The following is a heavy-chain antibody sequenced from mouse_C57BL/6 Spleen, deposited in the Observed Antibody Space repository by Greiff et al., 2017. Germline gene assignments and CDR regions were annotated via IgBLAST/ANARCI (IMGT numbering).Heavy chain of an antibody. D-gene: IGHD2-3*01. CDR1: GYTFTDYN. J-gene: IGHJ4*01. CDR2: INPNNGGT. Sequence: VQLQQSGPELVKPGASVKIPCKASGYTFTDYNMDWVKQSHGKSLEWIGDINPNNGGTIYNQKFKGKATLTVDKSSSAAYMELRSLTYEDTAVYYCARGRWLDYAMDYWGQGTSVTVSS. V-gene: IGHV1-18*01. CDR3: ARGRWLDYAMDY.